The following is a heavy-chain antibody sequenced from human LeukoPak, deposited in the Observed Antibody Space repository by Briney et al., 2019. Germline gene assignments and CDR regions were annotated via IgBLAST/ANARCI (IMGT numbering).Heavy chain of an antibody. CDR1: GFTFSSYA. CDR2: ISGSGGST. CDR3: AKDRSKNYDILTGYYW. V-gene: IGHV3-23*01. D-gene: IGHD3-9*01. J-gene: IGHJ4*02. Sequence: PGGSLRLSCAASGFTFSSYAMSWLRQAPGKGLEWVSAISGSGGSTYYADSVKGRFTISRDNPKNTLYLQMNSLRAEDTAVYYCAKDRSKNYDILTGYYWWGQGTLVTVSS.